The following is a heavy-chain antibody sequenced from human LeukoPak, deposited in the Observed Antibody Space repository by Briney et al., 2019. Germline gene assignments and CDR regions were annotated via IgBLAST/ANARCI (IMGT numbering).Heavy chain of an antibody. CDR3: AGHGPVGATSHRDDAFDI. D-gene: IGHD1-26*01. J-gene: IGHJ3*02. Sequence: PSETLCLTCTVSGGSISSYYWSWIRQPPGKGLEWIGYIYYSGSTNYNPSLKSRVTISVDTSKNQFSLKLSSVTAADTAVYYCAGHGPVGATSHRDDAFDIWGQGTMVTVSS. CDR1: GGSISSYY. V-gene: IGHV4-59*08. CDR2: IYYSGST.